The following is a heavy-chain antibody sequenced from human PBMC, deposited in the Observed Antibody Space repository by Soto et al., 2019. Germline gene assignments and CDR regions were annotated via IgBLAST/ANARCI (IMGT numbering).Heavy chain of an antibody. V-gene: IGHV3-74*01. CDR3: VRVPTGGYAFSLNDY. Sequence: GGSLRLSCAASGFTFSSYWMHWVRQAPGKGLVWVSRINSDGSTTTYADSVKGRFTISRDNAKNTLYLQMNSLRAEDTAVYYCVRVPTGGYAFSLNDYWGQGTPVTVSS. D-gene: IGHD5-12*01. J-gene: IGHJ4*02. CDR2: INSDGSTT. CDR1: GFTFSSYW.